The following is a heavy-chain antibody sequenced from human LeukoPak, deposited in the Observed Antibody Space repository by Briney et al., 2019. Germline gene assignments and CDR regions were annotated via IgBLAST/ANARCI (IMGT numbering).Heavy chain of an antibody. V-gene: IGHV3-23*01. Sequence: PGGSLRLSCAASGFTFSSYGMSWVRQAPGKGLEWVSAISGSGGSTYYADSVKGRFTISRDNSKNTLYLQMNSLRAEDTAVYYCARDNIEDREQQLVKSPDYWGQGTLVTVSS. CDR3: ARDNIEDREQQLVKSPDY. J-gene: IGHJ4*02. CDR1: GFTFSSYG. D-gene: IGHD6-13*01. CDR2: ISGSGGST.